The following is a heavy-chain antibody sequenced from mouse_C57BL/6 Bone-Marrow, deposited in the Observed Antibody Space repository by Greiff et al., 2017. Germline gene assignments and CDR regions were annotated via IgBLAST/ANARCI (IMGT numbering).Heavy chain of an antibody. D-gene: IGHD1-1*01. CDR3: AYYGSSYGYWYFDV. Sequence: EVQVVESGGGLVKPGGSLKLSCAASGFTFSDYGMHWVRQAPEKGLEWVAYISSGSSTIYYADTVKCRFTISRDNAKNTLFLQMTSLRSEDTAMYYCAYYGSSYGYWYFDVWGTGTTVTVSS. J-gene: IGHJ1*03. CDR2: ISSGSSTI. CDR1: GFTFSDYG. V-gene: IGHV5-17*01.